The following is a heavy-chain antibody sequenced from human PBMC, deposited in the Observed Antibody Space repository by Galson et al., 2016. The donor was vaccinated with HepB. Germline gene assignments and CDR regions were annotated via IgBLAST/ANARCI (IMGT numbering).Heavy chain of an antibody. CDR1: GGSFSGYY. CDR3: AKSRQYYAYNRNAFDI. CDR2: ISQSGST. Sequence: TCAVHGGSFSGYYWSWIRQPPGEGLEWIGEISQSGSTNYNPSLESRVTISGDTSKNQFSLKLSSVTAADTAVYYCAKSRQYYAYNRNAFDIWGQGTMVTVSS. J-gene: IGHJ3*02. V-gene: IGHV4-34*01. D-gene: IGHD3-16*01.